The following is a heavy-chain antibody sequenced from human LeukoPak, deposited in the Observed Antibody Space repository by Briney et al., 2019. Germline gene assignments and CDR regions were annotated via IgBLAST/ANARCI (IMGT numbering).Heavy chain of an antibody. J-gene: IGHJ4*02. V-gene: IGHV3-48*03. CDR1: GFTFSSYE. Sequence: GGSLRLSCAASGFTFSSYEMNWVRQAPGKGLEWVSYISSSGSTIYYADSVKGRFTISRDNAKNSLYLQMNSLRAEDTAVYYCASPTSIVGATQDYWGQGTLVTVSS. CDR3: ASPTSIVGATQDY. CDR2: ISSSGSTI. D-gene: IGHD1-26*01.